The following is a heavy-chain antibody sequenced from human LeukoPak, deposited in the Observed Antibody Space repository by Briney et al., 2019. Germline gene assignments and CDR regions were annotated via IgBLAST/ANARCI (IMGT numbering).Heavy chain of an antibody. V-gene: IGHV3-74*01. D-gene: IGHD2/OR15-2a*01. CDR3: VSFYETY. Sequence: PGGSLRLSCVASGNYWMHWVRQAPGKGLVWVSHINSDGSWTSYADSVKGRFTISKDNAKNTVYLQMNSLRAEDTDVYYCVSFYETYWGRGTLVTVSS. CDR2: INSDGSWT. CDR1: GNYW. J-gene: IGHJ4*02.